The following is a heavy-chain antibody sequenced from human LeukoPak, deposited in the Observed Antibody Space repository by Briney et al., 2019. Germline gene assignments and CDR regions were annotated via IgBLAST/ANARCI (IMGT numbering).Heavy chain of an antibody. V-gene: IGHV1-3*04. J-gene: IGHJ4*02. CDR1: GYTFTSYA. CDR3: ARNTETAIPLPYYFDY. Sequence: ASVTVSCTASGYTFTSYAMHWVRQAPGQRLECMGWINTGNGNTKYSQKFQGRVTITRDTSASTAYMDLSSLRSEDTAVYYCARNTETAIPLPYYFDYWGQGTLVTVSS. CDR2: INTGNGNT. D-gene: IGHD2-21*02.